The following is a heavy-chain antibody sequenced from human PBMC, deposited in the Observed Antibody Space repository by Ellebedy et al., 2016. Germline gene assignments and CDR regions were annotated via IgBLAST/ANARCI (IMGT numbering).Heavy chain of an antibody. V-gene: IGHV4-31*03. D-gene: IGHD2-2*01. Sequence: SETLSLXCTVSGGSISGADYYWSWIRQHPGKGLEWIGYIYYSEGTYYNPSLKSRVTISVDTSKNQFSLNLKSVTAADTAAYYCASSLGLRVPAPPDFWGQGALLTVSS. J-gene: IGHJ4*02. CDR3: ASSLGLRVPAPPDF. CDR2: IYYSEGT. CDR1: GGSISGADYY.